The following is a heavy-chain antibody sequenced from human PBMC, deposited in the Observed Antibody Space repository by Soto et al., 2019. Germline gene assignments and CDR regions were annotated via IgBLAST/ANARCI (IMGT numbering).Heavy chain of an antibody. CDR1: GGSFSGYY. CDR3: ARSRITIFGVVIIGFDP. D-gene: IGHD3-3*01. CDR2: INHSGST. Sequence: SETLSLTCAVYGGSFSGYYWSWIRQPPGKGLEWIGEINHSGSTNYNPSLKSRVTISVDTSKNQFSLKLSSVTAADTAVYYCARSRITIFGVVIIGFDPWGQGTLVTVSS. J-gene: IGHJ5*02. V-gene: IGHV4-34*01.